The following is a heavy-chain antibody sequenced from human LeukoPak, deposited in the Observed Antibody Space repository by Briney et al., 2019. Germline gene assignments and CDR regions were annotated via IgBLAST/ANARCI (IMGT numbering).Heavy chain of an antibody. Sequence: PGGSLRLSCAASGFTFSSYAMSWVRQAPGKGLEWVSAISGSGGSTYYADSVKGRFTISRDNSKNTLYLQMNSLRAEDTAVYYCAKQGSPIAAASDAFDIWGQGTMVTVSS. V-gene: IGHV3-23*01. CDR1: GFTFSSYA. CDR2: ISGSGGST. J-gene: IGHJ3*02. CDR3: AKQGSPIAAASDAFDI. D-gene: IGHD6-13*01.